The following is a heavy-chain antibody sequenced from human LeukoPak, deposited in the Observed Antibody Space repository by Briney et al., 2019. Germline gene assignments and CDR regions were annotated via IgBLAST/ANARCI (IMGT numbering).Heavy chain of an antibody. J-gene: IGHJ5*02. CDR3: ARAGRNNWFDP. CDR1: GFTFSDYY. CDR2: ISGSGSII. V-gene: IGHV3-11*01. D-gene: IGHD2-15*01. Sequence: GGSLRLSCAASGFTFSDYYMSWIRQAPGKGLEWVSYISGSGSIIYYADSVKGRFTISRDNAKNSLYLQMNSPRAEDTAVYYCARAGRNNWFDPWGQGTLVTVSS.